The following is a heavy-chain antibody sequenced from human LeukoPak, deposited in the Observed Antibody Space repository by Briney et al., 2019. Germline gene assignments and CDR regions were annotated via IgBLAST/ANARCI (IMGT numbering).Heavy chain of an antibody. J-gene: IGHJ6*03. D-gene: IGHD6-13*01. CDR1: GFTFSSYS. Sequence: GGSLRLSCAGSGFTFSSYSMNWVRQAPGKGLEWVSSISTSSSSTYYADSVKGRFTISRDNAKNSLYLQMNSLRAEDTTVYYCARSAPAAAGTGPMDVWGKGTTVTVSS. CDR3: ARSAPAAAGTGPMDV. CDR2: ISTSSSST. V-gene: IGHV3-21*01.